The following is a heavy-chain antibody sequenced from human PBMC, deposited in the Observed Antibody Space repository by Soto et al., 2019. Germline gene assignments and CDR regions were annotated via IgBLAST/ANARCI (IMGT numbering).Heavy chain of an antibody. CDR1: GGSISSGGYY. CDR3: ARMISTTENDAFDI. D-gene: IGHD4-17*01. J-gene: IGHJ3*02. Sequence: QVQLQESGPGLVKPSQTLSLTCTVSGGSISSGGYYWSWFRQHPGKGLEWIGYIYYSGSTYYNPSLKSRVTIAVDTSKNQFSLKLSSVTAADTAVYYCARMISTTENDAFDIWGQGTMVTVSS. CDR2: IYYSGST. V-gene: IGHV4-31*03.